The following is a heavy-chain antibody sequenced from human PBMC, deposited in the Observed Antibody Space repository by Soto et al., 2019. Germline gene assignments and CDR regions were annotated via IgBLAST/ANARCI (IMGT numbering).Heavy chain of an antibody. V-gene: IGHV3-30*03. D-gene: IGHD2-2*02. Sequence: QVQLVESGGGVVQPGRSLRLSCAASGFTFSSYGMHWVRQAPGKGLEWVAVISYDGSNKYYADSVKGRFTISRDNAKNTLYLQMNSLRAEDTAVYYCARETLPAAIFAFDIWGQGTMVTVSS. CDR2: ISYDGSNK. CDR1: GFTFSSYG. J-gene: IGHJ3*02. CDR3: ARETLPAAIFAFDI.